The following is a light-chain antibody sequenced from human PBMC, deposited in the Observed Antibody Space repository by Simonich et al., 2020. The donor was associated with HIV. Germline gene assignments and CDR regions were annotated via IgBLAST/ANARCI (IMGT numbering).Light chain of an antibody. V-gene: IGLV2-8*01. CDR3: SSYAGSNTVV. CDR2: EVN. Sequence: QSALTQPASVSASPGQSITISCTGTNSYVGIYNYVSWYQQHPGKAPKLMIYEVNKRPSGVPDRFSGSKSDNTASLTVSGLQAEDEANYYCSSYAGSNTVVFGGGTKLTVL. J-gene: IGLJ2*01. CDR1: NSYVGIYNY.